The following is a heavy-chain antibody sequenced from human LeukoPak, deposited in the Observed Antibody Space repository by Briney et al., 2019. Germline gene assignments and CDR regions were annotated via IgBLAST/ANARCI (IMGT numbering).Heavy chain of an antibody. J-gene: IGHJ4*02. CDR3: ASGGDYAGIAALFRH. D-gene: IGHD4-17*01. CDR1: GFNFSASY. CDR2: ISVRGITI. Sequence: GGSLRLSCAASGFNFSASYMSWIRQSPGKGLEWVSYISVRGITINYADSVKGRFSIFRDDVKGSLFLQMNSLETEDTAVYYCASGGDYAGIAALFRHWGQGSLVTVSS. V-gene: IGHV3-11*01.